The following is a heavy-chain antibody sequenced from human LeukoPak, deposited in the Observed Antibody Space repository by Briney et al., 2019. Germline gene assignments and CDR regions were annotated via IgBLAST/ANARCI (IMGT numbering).Heavy chain of an antibody. CDR1: GFTFSTNA. CDR2: ISGFGGST. Sequence: GGSLRLSCTASGFTFSTNAMSWVRQAPGKGPEWVSTISGFGGSTFYADSVKGRFTISRDNSKNTLYLQMNSLRAEDTAVYYCARDGIVVVPAAILDYWGQGTLVTVSS. D-gene: IGHD2-2*01. V-gene: IGHV3-23*01. J-gene: IGHJ4*02. CDR3: ARDGIVVVPAAILDY.